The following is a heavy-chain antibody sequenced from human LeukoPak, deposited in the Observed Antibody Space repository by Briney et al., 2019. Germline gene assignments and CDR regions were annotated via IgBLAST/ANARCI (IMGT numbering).Heavy chain of an antibody. CDR3: ARDYSSGWPNFDY. J-gene: IGHJ4*02. D-gene: IGHD6-19*01. Sequence: ASVTVSCKASGYTFTSYGISWVRQAPGQGLEWMGWISTYNGNTNYAQKVQGRVTMTTDTSTSTAYMELRSLRSDDTAVYYCARDYSSGWPNFDYWGQGTLVTVSS. CDR2: ISTYNGNT. CDR1: GYTFTSYG. V-gene: IGHV1-18*01.